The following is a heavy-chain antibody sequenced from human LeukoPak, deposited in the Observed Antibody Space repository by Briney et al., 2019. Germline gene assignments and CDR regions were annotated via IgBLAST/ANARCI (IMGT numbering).Heavy chain of an antibody. V-gene: IGHV1-69*05. CDR1: GGTFSSYA. CDR2: IIPIFGTA. CDR3: ARVRGPRGPNWFDP. Sequence: SVKVSCKASGGTFSSYAISWVRQAPGQGLEWMGGIIPIFGTANYAQKFQGRVTITTDESTSTAYMELSSLRSEDTAVYYCARVRGPRGPNWFDPWGQGTLVTVSS. J-gene: IGHJ5*02.